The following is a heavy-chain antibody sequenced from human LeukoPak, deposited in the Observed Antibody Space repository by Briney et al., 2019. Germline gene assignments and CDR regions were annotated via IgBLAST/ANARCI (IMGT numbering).Heavy chain of an antibody. CDR1: GGSISSSSYY. CDR3: AIVPADDYSDY. D-gene: IGHD4-11*01. CDR2: IYYSGST. J-gene: IGHJ4*02. Sequence: SETLSLTCTVSGGSISSSSYYWGWIRQPRGKGLEWIGSIYYSGSTYYNPSLKSRLTISVDTSKTQFSLKLSSVTAADTAVYYCAIVPADDYSDYWGQGTLVTVSS. V-gene: IGHV4-39*07.